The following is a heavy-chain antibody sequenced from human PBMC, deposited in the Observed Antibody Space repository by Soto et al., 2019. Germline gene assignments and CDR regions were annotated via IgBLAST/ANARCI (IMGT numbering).Heavy chain of an antibody. CDR3: ATYCGGDCYSRTHYYYYGMDV. J-gene: IGHJ6*02. CDR2: IYSGGST. CDR1: VFTGSSNY. V-gene: IGHV3-53*01. D-gene: IGHD2-21*02. Sequence: GSLRLSGAASVFTGSSNYMSWVRQAPGKGLEWVSVIYSGGSTYYADSVKGRFTISRDNSKNTLYLQMNGLRAEDMAVYYCATYCGGDCYSRTHYYYYGMDVWGQGTRVTVSS.